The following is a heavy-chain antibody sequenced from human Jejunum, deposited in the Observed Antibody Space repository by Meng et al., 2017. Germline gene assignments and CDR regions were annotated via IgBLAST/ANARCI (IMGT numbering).Heavy chain of an antibody. CDR3: AGRSYNYDDYFDF. CDR1: GYILNGFY. V-gene: IGHV1-2*06. CDR2: INTNTGGT. D-gene: IGHD5-24*01. J-gene: IGHJ4*02. Sequence: QAQIEQSGAEGRMPGAPVKASCRASGYILNGFYMHWVRQAPGQGLEWMGRINTNTGGTNYAQNFKGSITLTRDTSTVYMEVNRLRADDTAMYYCAGRSYNYDDYFDFWGRGTLVTVSS.